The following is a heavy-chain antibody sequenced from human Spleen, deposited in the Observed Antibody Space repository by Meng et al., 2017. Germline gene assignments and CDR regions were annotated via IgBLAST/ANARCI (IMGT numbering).Heavy chain of an antibody. CDR3: ARGERWLQSKFDY. CDR2: INHSGST. D-gene: IGHD5-24*01. Sequence: QVPLPQWGAGLLKPSGTLSLTCAVYIGSFSDNYWSWIRQPPGKGLEWIGEINHSGSTNYNPSLKSRVSISVDTSKRQFSLRLNSVTAADTAVYYCARGERWLQSKFDYWGQGTLVTVSS. V-gene: IGHV4-34*01. CDR1: IGSFSDNY. J-gene: IGHJ4*02.